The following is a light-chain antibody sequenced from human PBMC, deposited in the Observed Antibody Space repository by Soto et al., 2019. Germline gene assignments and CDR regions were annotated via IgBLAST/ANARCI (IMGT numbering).Light chain of an antibody. CDR2: GAS. Sequence: EIVMTQSPATLSVSPGERATVSCRARQSVSSNFACYQQITGQTHRLIIYGASTRATGVPVRFSGSASVTEFTLTLSGLQSEDCAFYYCHQYDDGPYTVGQGTKVDI. J-gene: IGKJ2*01. CDR1: QSVSSN. V-gene: IGKV3-15*01. CDR3: HQYDDGPYT.